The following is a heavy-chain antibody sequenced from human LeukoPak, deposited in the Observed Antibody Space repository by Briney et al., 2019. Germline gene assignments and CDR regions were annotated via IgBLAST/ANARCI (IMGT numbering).Heavy chain of an antibody. D-gene: IGHD4-11*01. CDR3: ARDLIRDYSNYPKENWFDP. J-gene: IGHJ5*02. Sequence: PGGSLRLSCAASGFTFSGYWMTWVRQAPGKGLEWVANIKQDGSEKYYVDSVKGRFTISRDNAKNSLFLQMNTLIADDTAVYYCARDLIRDYSNYPKENWFDPWGQGTLVTVSS. V-gene: IGHV3-7*01. CDR2: IKQDGSEK. CDR1: GFTFSGYW.